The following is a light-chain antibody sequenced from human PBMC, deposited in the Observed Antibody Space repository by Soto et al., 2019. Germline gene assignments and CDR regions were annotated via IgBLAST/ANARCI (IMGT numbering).Light chain of an antibody. CDR2: DVN. CDR3: SSYTSKSVL. CDR1: SSDVGGYNY. V-gene: IGLV2-14*03. J-gene: IGLJ2*01. Sequence: QSALTQPASVSGSPGQSITMSCTGTSSDVGGYNYVSWYQQHPGKAPKLLIHDVNSRPSGVSNRFSGSKSGNTASLTISGFQAEDEADYYCSSYTSKSVLFGGGTQLTVL.